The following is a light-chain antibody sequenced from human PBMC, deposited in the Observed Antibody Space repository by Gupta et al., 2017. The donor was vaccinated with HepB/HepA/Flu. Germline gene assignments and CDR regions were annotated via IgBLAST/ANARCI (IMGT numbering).Light chain of an antibody. V-gene: IGLV10-54*01. CDR3: SAWDNSLSVWV. J-gene: IGLJ3*02. CDR1: TNNVGDQG. CDR2: SDN. Sequence: QAGLTQPPSVSKGLRQTATLTCTGNTNNVGDQGAAWLQHHQGHPPKLLSYSDNNRPSGISERFAASRSGNTASRTITGLQPEDEADYYGSAWDNSLSVWVCGGGTMLTV.